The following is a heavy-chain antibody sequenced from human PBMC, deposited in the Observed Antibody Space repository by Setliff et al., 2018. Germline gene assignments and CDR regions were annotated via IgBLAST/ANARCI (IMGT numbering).Heavy chain of an antibody. CDR1: GFAFNNYP. Sequence: SLRLSCAASGFAFNNYPMTWVRLAPGKGLEWISYISTSSSTIYYADSVKGRFTISRDNAKTSLYLQMNSLRADDTAVYYCARLRAPGSHGLDPWGQGTLVTVSS. V-gene: IGHV3-48*01. D-gene: IGHD3-10*01. J-gene: IGHJ5*02. CDR3: ARLRAPGSHGLDP. CDR2: ISTSSSTI.